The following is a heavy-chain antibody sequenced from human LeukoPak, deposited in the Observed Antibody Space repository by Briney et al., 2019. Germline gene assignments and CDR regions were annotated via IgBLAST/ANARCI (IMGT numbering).Heavy chain of an antibody. CDR2: ISYDGSNK. V-gene: IGHV3-30*04. Sequence: PGGSLRLSCAASGFTFSSYAMHWVRQAPGKGLEWVAVISYDGSNKYYADSVKGRFTISRDNSKNTLYLQMNSLRAEDTAVYYCARDRVGATGGLIYWGQGTLVTVSS. CDR1: GFTFSSYA. D-gene: IGHD1-26*01. J-gene: IGHJ4*02. CDR3: ARDRVGATGGLIY.